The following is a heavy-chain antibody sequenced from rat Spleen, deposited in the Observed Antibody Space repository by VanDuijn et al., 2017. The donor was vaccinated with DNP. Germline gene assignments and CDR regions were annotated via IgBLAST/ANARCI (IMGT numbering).Heavy chain of an antibody. V-gene: IGHV2-30*01. CDR3: AREHILQPFDY. CDR1: GFSLTNFN. J-gene: IGHJ2*01. D-gene: IGHD1-6*01. Sequence: QVQLKESGPGLVQPSQTLSLTCTVSGFSLTNFNVHWVRQPTGKGLEWMGVIWTGGNTDYNSALKSRLTISRDSSKSQVFLKMNRLQTEDIGTYYCAREHILQPFDYWGQGVMVTVSS. CDR2: IWTGGNT.